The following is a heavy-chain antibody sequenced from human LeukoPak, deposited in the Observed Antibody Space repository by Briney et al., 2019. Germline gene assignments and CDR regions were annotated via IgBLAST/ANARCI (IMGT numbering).Heavy chain of an antibody. CDR1: GFTFSSYW. V-gene: IGHV3-7*05. Sequence: PGGSLRLSCAASGFTFSSYWMSWVRQAPGKGLEWVANIKQDGSEKYYVDSVKGRFTLSRDNAKNSLYLQMNSLRAEDTAVYYSSLEGSSWYRYFQHWGQGTLVTVSS. J-gene: IGHJ1*01. CDR2: IKQDGSEK. D-gene: IGHD6-13*01. CDR3: SLEGSSWYRYFQH.